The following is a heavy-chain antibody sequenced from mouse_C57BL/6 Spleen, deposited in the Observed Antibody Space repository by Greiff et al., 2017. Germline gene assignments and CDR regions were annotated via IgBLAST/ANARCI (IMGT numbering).Heavy chain of an antibody. Sequence: QVQLKESGPELVKPGASVKISCKASGYAFSSSWMNWVKQRPGKGLEWIGRIYPGDGDTNYNGKFKGKATLTADKSSSTAYMQLSSLTSEDSAVYFCAKYDYDVTDYYAMDYWGQGTSVTVSS. CDR3: AKYDYDVTDYYAMDY. CDR1: GYAFSSSW. CDR2: IYPGDGDT. D-gene: IGHD2-4*01. J-gene: IGHJ4*01. V-gene: IGHV1-82*01.